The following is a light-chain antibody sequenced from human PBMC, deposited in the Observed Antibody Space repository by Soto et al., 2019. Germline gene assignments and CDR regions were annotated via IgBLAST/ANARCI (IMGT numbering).Light chain of an antibody. CDR3: AAWDDSLNAWV. V-gene: IGLV1-44*01. CDR2: SNN. CDR1: SSNIGSNT. J-gene: IGLJ3*02. Sequence: QPVLTQPPSSSGTPGQRVTISCSGSSSNIGSNTVTWYQQLPGTAPKVLIYSNNQRPSGVPDRFSGSNSGTSASLAISGLQSEDEADYYCAAWDDSLNAWVFGGGTKLTVL.